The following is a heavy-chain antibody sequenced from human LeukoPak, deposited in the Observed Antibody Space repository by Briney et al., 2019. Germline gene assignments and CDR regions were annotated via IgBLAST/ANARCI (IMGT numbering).Heavy chain of an antibody. CDR2: ISYDGSNK. CDR3: ASMYFSQYLQH. D-gene: IGHD2-8*01. CDR1: GFTFSDYG. V-gene: IGHV3-30*12. J-gene: IGHJ1*01. Sequence: GGSLRLSCAASGFTFSDYGMHWVRQAPGMGLEWVAVISYDGSNKYYADSVKGRFTISRDNSKNTLYLQMNSLRAEDTAVYYCASMYFSQYLQHWGQGTLVTVSS.